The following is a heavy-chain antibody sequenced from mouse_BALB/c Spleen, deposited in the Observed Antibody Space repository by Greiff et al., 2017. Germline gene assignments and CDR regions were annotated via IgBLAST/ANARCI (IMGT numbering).Heavy chain of an antibody. CDR1: GYTFTSYW. D-gene: IGHD3-2*01. J-gene: IGHJ4*01. V-gene: IGHV1-69*02. CDR2: IDPSDSET. Sequence: QVQLQQPGAELVKPGAPVKLSCKASGYTFTSYWMNWVKQRPGRGLEWIGRIDPSDSETHYNQKFKDKATLTVDKSSSTAYIQLSSLTSEDSAVYYCARSETARSYYYAMDYWGQGTSVTVSS. CDR3: ARSETARSYYYAMDY.